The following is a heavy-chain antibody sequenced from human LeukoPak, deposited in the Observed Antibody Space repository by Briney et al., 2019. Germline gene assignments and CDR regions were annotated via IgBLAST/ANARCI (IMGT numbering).Heavy chain of an antibody. CDR1: GFTFSSYW. CDR2: IISDGSST. V-gene: IGHV3-74*01. D-gene: IGHD6-13*01. Sequence: QSGGSLRLSCAASGFTFSSYWMHWVRQAPGKGLVWVSRIISDGSSTTYADSVKDRYTISRDNAKNTLYLQMNSLRAEDTAVYYCARKYSTIDYWGQGTLVTVSS. CDR3: ARKYSTIDY. J-gene: IGHJ4*02.